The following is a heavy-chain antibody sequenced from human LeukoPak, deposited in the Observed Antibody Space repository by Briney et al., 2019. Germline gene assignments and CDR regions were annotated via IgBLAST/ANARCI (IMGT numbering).Heavy chain of an antibody. V-gene: IGHV1-18*01. D-gene: IGHD5-12*01. J-gene: IGHJ4*02. CDR3: GRVLAPKIDLFDS. CDR2: ISGFNGNT. CDR1: GYTFGNYG. Sequence: ASVKVSCKAAGYTFGNYGIKWVRQAPGQGLEWVGWISGFNGNTNYAQNFHDRVTMTTDTSTTTAYMELSSLTSDDTAVYYCGRVLAPKIDLFDSWGQGTLVTVSS.